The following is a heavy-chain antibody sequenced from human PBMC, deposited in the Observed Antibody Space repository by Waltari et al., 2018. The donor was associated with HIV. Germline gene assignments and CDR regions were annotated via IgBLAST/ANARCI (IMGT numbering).Heavy chain of an antibody. J-gene: IGHJ3*01. Sequence: EVHLVESGGGLVQPGGSLRLSCAASGFTFSSYWMHWVRQVPGKGLVWVSRISSDGSSAAYADSVKGRFTISRDNAKNTLYLQMNSLRAEDTAVYYCVRIEVTIDRGSFDVWGQGTMVTVSS. CDR1: GFTFSSYW. D-gene: IGHD3-22*01. V-gene: IGHV3-74*01. CDR2: ISSDGSSA. CDR3: VRIEVTIDRGSFDV.